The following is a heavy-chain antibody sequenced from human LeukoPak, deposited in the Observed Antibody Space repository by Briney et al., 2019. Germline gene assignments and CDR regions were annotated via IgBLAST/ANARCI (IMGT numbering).Heavy chain of an antibody. J-gene: IGHJ6*03. CDR3: ARATRSSTSCYTTEGYCYYYYMDV. CDR2: IYNSGST. V-gene: IGHV4-61*02. D-gene: IGHD2-2*02. CDR1: GGSISSGSYY. Sequence: SQTLSLTCTVSGGSISSGSYYWSWIRQPAGKGLEWIGRIYNSGSTNYNPSLKSRVTISVDTSKNQFSLKLSSVTAADTAVYYCARATRSSTSCYTTEGYCYYYYMDVWGKGTTVTVSS.